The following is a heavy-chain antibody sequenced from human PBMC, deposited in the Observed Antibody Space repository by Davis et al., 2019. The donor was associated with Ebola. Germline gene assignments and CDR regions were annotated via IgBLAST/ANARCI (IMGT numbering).Heavy chain of an antibody. CDR2: IRWNSGTI. D-gene: IGHD1-26*01. CDR1: GFTFDVYA. Sequence: PGGSLRLSCTASGFTFDVYAMHWVRQAPGKGLEWVSGIRWNSGTIGYADSVKGRFTISRDNAKNSLYLQMNSLRAEDTALYYCGRDQKWELGWTDNWGQGTLVTVSS. CDR3: GRDQKWELGWTDN. V-gene: IGHV3-9*01. J-gene: IGHJ4*02.